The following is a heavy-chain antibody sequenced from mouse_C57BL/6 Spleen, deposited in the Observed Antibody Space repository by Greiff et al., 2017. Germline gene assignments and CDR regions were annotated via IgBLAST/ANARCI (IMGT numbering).Heavy chain of an antibody. V-gene: IGHV5-4*03. CDR1: GFTFSSYA. CDR3: ASHITTVVATPFDY. D-gene: IGHD1-1*01. Sequence: DVKLLESGAGLVKPGGSLKLSCAASGFTFSSYAMSWVRQTPEKRLEWVATISDGGSYTYYPDNVKGRFTISRDNAKNNLYLQMSHLKSADTAMYYCASHITTVVATPFDYWGQGTTLTVSS. CDR2: ISDGGSYT. J-gene: IGHJ2*01.